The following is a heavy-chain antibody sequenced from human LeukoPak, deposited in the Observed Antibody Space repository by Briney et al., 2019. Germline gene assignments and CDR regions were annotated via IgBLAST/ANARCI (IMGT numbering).Heavy chain of an antibody. CDR1: GGSINSYY. CDR3: ARGAWDDILTPFDY. V-gene: IGHV4-59*01. J-gene: IGHJ4*02. D-gene: IGHD3-9*01. Sequence: SETLSLTCNVSGGSINSYYWSWIRQPPGKGLEWIGYIYYSGSTNYNPSLKSRVTLSVDTSKNQFSLKLSSVTAADTAVSYCARGAWDDILTPFDYWGQGTLVTVSS. CDR2: IYYSGST.